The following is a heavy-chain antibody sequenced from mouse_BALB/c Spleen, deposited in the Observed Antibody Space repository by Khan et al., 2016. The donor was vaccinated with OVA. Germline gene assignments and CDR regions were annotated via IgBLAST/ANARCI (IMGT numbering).Heavy chain of an antibody. CDR2: INTGGAYT. J-gene: IGHJ3*01. CDR1: GFTFSTYG. Sequence: EVELVESGGYFVRPGGSLKLSCAASGFTFSTYGMSWVRQTPDKRLEWVATINTGGAYTYYPDSVKGRFTISRDHAKNTLYLQLSSLKSEDTAIYYCARLAYYYNSEGFAYWGQGTLVTVSA. V-gene: IGHV5-6*01. CDR3: ARLAYYYNSEGFAY. D-gene: IGHD1-1*01.